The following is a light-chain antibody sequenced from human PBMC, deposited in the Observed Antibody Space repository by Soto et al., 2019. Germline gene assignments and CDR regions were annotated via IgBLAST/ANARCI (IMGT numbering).Light chain of an antibody. J-gene: IGKJ1*01. CDR2: GTI. V-gene: IGKV3-20*01. Sequence: EIVLTQSPGTLSLSPGERATLSCRASQSITSSYLAWYQQKPGQAPRLLISGTISRATGIPDRFSGSVSGTDFTITISILEPEDFAVYYCQQYCSPLWTFGQGTKVEIK. CDR1: QSITSSY. CDR3: QQYCSPLWT.